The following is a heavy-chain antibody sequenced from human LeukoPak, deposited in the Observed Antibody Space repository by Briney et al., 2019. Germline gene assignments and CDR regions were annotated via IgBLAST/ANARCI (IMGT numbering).Heavy chain of an antibody. D-gene: IGHD3-22*01. V-gene: IGHV4-59*11. J-gene: IGHJ6*03. Sequence: PSETLSLTCTVSGGSISSHYWSWIRQPPGKGLEWIGYIYYSGSTNYNPSLKSRVTISVDTSKNQFSLKLSSVTAADTAVYYCARVSSSGYYYYYYYYMDVWGKGTTVTVSS. CDR3: ARVSSSGYYYYYYYYMDV. CDR2: IYYSGST. CDR1: GGSISSHY.